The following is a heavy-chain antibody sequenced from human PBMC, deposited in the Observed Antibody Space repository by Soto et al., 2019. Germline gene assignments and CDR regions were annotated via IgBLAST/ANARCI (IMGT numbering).Heavy chain of an antibody. CDR1: GASISSSPYA. V-gene: IGHV4-39*01. D-gene: IGHD3-3*01. CDR3: ARHVHNQGYEYYFAS. CDR2: IDYGGTI. J-gene: IGHJ4*02. Sequence: QLQLQESGPGLVKPSETLSLTCNASGASISSSPYAWGWIRQSAGKGLEWIGTIDYGGTIYYSPSLKSRITISLDTSKNQISLRLSSVTAADTAVYYCARHVHNQGYEYYFASWGQGTLVTVSS.